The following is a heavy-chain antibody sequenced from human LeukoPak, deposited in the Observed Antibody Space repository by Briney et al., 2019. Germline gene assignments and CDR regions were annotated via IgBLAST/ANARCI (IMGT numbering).Heavy chain of an antibody. V-gene: IGHV3-30*18. Sequence: GGSLRLSCEASGFTFSSYGMHWVRQAPGKGLEWVAVISYDGSNKYYADSVKGRFTISRANSKNTLYLQMNSLRAEDAAVYYCAKDRDYYGSGSYWGYWGQGTLVTVSS. CDR2: ISYDGSNK. J-gene: IGHJ4*02. CDR1: GFTFSSYG. CDR3: AKDRDYYGSGSYWGY. D-gene: IGHD3-10*01.